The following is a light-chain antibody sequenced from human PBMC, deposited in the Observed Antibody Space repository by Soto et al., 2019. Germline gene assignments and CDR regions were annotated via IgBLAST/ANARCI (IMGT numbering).Light chain of an antibody. CDR1: QSISSW. V-gene: IGKV1-5*01. J-gene: IGKJ1*01. Sequence: DIQMTQSPSTLSAFVGDRVTITCRASQSISSWLAWYQHKPGKAPKLLIYDASSLESGVPSRFSGSGSGTEFTLTPSSLQPDDFATYYCKQYGAFGQGTKVDIK. CDR2: DAS. CDR3: KQYGA.